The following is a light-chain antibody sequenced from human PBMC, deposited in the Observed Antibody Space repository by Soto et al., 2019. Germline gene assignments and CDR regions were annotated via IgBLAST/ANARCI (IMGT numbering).Light chain of an antibody. Sequence: DFQMAPSPSTLSASLVDLVTITCRASQTISTWLAWYQQKPGKCPKLLIYDASSLESGVPSRFGGGGSGTEFTLTIGSLQPADFATYYCQHYNSYSEAFGQGTKVDI. V-gene: IGKV1-5*01. CDR3: QHYNSYSEA. CDR1: QTISTW. J-gene: IGKJ1*01. CDR2: DAS.